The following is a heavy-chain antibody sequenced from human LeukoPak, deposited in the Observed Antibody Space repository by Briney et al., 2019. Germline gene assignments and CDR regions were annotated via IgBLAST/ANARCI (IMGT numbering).Heavy chain of an antibody. J-gene: IGHJ4*02. CDR1: GFTFSSYW. Sequence: PGGSLRLSCAASGFTFSSYWMHWVRQAPGKGPVWVSRINNDGSGTTYADSVKGRFTISRDNAKNSLYLQMNSLRAEDTAVYYCARAKRDGYSDYWGQGTLVTVSS. D-gene: IGHD5-24*01. V-gene: IGHV3-74*01. CDR2: INNDGSGT. CDR3: ARAKRDGYSDY.